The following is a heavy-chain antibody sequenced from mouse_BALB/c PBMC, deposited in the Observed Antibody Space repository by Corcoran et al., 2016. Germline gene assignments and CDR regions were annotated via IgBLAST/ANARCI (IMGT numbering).Heavy chain of an antibody. J-gene: IGHJ1*01. D-gene: IGHD2-10*01. CDR3: ARNSYYGNYVGYFDV. V-gene: IGHV1-4*02. CDR1: GYTFTSYT. Sequence: QVQLQQSAAELARPGASVKMSCKASGYTFTSYTMHWVKQRPGQGLEWIGYINPSSGYTEYNQKFKDKTTLTADKSSSTAYMQLSSLTSEDSAVYYCARNSYYGNYVGYFDVWGAGTTVTVSS. CDR2: INPSSGYT.